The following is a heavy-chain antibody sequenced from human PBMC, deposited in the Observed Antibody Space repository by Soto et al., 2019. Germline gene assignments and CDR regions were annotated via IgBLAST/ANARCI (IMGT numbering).Heavy chain of an antibody. J-gene: IGHJ6*02. D-gene: IGHD6-19*01. CDR1: GGSISSSNYF. V-gene: IGHV4-39*07. Sequence: PSETLSLTCTVSGGSISSSNYFWGWIRQPPGKGLEWIGSMYYSGSTYYNPSLKSRVTISVDTSKNQFSLKLSSVTAADTAVYYCARDSKGSSGWYGVAGNRYYYYYYGMDVWGQGTTVTVSS. CDR2: MYYSGST. CDR3: ARDSKGSSGWYGVAGNRYYYYYYGMDV.